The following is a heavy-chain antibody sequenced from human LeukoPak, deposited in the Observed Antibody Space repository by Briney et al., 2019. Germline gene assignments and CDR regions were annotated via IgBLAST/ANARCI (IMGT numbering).Heavy chain of an antibody. CDR2: ISSSSSYI. Sequence: GGSLRLSCAASGFTVSSNYMSWVRQAPGKGLEWVSSISSSSSYIYYADSVKGQFTISRDNAKNSLYLQMNSLRAEDTAVYYCAGDLGSGWYGYWGQGTLVTVSS. CDR1: GFTVSSNY. CDR3: AGDLGSGWYGY. J-gene: IGHJ4*02. D-gene: IGHD6-19*01. V-gene: IGHV3-21*01.